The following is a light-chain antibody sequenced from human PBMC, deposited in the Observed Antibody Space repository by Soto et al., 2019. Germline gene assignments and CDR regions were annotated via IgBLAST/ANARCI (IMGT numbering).Light chain of an antibody. CDR2: LEGTGSY. J-gene: IGLJ2*01. CDR1: SGHSSYI. CDR3: ETWDRNTVV. Sequence: QPVLTQSSSASASLGSSVKLTCTLSSGHSSYIIAWHQQQPGKAPRYLMKLEGTGSYNKGSGVPDRFSGSSSGADRYLAISNLPFEDEADYYCETWDRNTVVFGGGTKLTVL. V-gene: IGLV4-60*02.